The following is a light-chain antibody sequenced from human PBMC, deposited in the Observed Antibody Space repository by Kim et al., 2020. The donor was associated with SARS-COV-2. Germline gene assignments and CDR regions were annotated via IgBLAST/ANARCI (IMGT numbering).Light chain of an antibody. CDR1: QSVSSY. CDR3: QQYNNWPRT. CDR2: CAS. V-gene: IGKV3-15*01. J-gene: IGKJ1*01. Sequence: VSPGERAAPPCSASQSVSSYLTWYQQKPGQAPRLRIYCASTRATGIPARFSCSGSGTEFTLTISSLQSEEFAVYYCQQYNNWPRTFGQGTKV.